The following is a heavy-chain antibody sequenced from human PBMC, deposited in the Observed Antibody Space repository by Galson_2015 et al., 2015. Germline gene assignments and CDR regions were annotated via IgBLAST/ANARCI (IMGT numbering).Heavy chain of an antibody. CDR3: ARDPQGDGAYAFDI. D-gene: IGHD2-21*02. J-gene: IGHJ3*02. CDR1: GYVFTDCY. CDR2: ISPNTDGT. Sequence: SVKVSCKASGYVFTDCYLHWVRQGPGQGLEWMGRISPNTDGTNYAQKFQGRVTMTTDTSIRTAYMELSSLRFDDTAVYYCARDPQGDGAYAFDIWGQGTMVTVSS. V-gene: IGHV1-2*06.